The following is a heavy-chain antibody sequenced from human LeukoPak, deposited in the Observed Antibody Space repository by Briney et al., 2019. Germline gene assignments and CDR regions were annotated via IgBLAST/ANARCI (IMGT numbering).Heavy chain of an antibody. V-gene: IGHV5-10-1*01. D-gene: IGHD6-13*01. Sequence: GESLRISCKGSGYSFTNYWISWVRQMPGKGLEWMGRIDPSDSNTNYSPSFQGHVTISADKSISTAYLQWSSLKAPDTAMYYCARHLLAAAGPYYGLDVWGQGTTVTVSS. J-gene: IGHJ6*02. CDR1: GYSFTNYW. CDR3: ARHLLAAAGPYYGLDV. CDR2: IDPSDSNT.